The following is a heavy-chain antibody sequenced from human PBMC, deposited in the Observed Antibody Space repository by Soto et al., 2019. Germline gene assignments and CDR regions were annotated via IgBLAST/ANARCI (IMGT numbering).Heavy chain of an antibody. Sequence: GGSLRLSCVGSGFTFSTYSINWVRQAPGKGLEWVSSISSRSDIYYADSVKGRFTISRDNAKNSVSLQMNSLRAEDTAVYYCAREYTTWPLAYGLDVWGQGTTVTVSS. V-gene: IGHV3-21*01. CDR3: AREYTTWPLAYGLDV. J-gene: IGHJ6*02. D-gene: IGHD1-26*01. CDR2: ISSRSDI. CDR1: GFTFSTYS.